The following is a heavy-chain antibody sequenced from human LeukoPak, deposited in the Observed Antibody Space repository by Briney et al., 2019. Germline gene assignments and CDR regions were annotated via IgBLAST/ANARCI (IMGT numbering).Heavy chain of an antibody. Sequence: PGGSLRLSCAASGFTFSSYWMHWVRQAPGKGLVWVSRINSDGSSTNYADSVKGRFTISRDNAKNSPYLQMNSLRAEDTAVYYCATPLDYYDTSDSHQGGDWGQGTLVTVSS. V-gene: IGHV3-74*01. J-gene: IGHJ4*02. CDR3: ATPLDYYDTSDSHQGGD. CDR2: INSDGSST. D-gene: IGHD3-22*01. CDR1: GFTFSSYW.